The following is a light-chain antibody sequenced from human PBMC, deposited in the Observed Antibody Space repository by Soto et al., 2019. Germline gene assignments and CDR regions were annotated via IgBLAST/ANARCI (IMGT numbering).Light chain of an antibody. V-gene: IGKV1-39*01. CDR1: ETITDF. Sequence: DIQMTQSPPSLSASVGDRVTITCRASETITDFLNWYQLKPGKAPKLLIYSASNLQPGVPSRFSGSGYGTDFTLPLSGLQNEDSATYYCQQNFSPFVTFGAGTKVEV. CDR2: SAS. CDR3: QQNFSPFVT. J-gene: IGKJ4*01.